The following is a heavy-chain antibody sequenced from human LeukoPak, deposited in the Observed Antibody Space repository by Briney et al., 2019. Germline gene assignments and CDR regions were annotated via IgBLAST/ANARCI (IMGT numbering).Heavy chain of an antibody. CDR2: IYYSGTV. Sequence: SQTLSLTCTVSGGSISSGGYYWSWIRQHPGKGLEWIGYIYYSGTVYYNPSLRSRVSISVDTSKNQFSLKLSSVSVADTAVYYCARLGMAASYLYDSSGDKFDYWGQGTLVTVSS. J-gene: IGHJ4*02. D-gene: IGHD3-22*01. V-gene: IGHV4-31*03. CDR1: GGSISSGGYY. CDR3: ARLGMAASYLYDSSGDKFDY.